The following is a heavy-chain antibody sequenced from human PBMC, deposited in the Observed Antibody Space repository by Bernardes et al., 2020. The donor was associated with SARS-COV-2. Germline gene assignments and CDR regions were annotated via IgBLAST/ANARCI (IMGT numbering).Heavy chain of an antibody. D-gene: IGHD1-1*01. Sequence: GGSPRLSCAASGFSFNTFWMHWVRQVPGKGLVWVSHIDSDGSRTNYADSVKGRFTIFRDNAKNTLYLQMNSLRVEDTAVYYCTRDPSGTSPAWGQGTLVTVSS. V-gene: IGHV3-74*01. CDR3: TRDPSGTSPA. CDR2: IDSDGSRT. J-gene: IGHJ5*02. CDR1: GFSFNTFW.